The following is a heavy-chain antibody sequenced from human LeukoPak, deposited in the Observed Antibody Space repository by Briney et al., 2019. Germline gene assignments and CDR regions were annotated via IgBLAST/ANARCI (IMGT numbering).Heavy chain of an antibody. V-gene: IGHV4-34*01. CDR1: GGSFSGYY. Sequence: SGTLSLTCAVYGGSFSGYYWSWLRQPPGKGLEWIGEINHSGSTNYNPSLKSRVTISVDTSKNQFSLKLSSVTAADTAVYYCARGALYYDFWSGYYPPPARFDYWGQGTLVTVSS. D-gene: IGHD3-3*01. CDR2: INHSGST. CDR3: ARGALYYDFWSGYYPPPARFDY. J-gene: IGHJ4*02.